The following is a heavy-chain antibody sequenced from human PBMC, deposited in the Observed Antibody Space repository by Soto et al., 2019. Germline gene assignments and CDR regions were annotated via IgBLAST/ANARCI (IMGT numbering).Heavy chain of an antibody. CDR3: XXXXXXXXGSGSPYXYYYYMDV. D-gene: IGHD3-10*01. Sequence: QVQLVESGGGVVQPGRSLRLSCAASGFTFSSYGMHWVRQAPGKGLEWVAVIWYDGSNKYYADSVKGRFTISRDNSKNXLYXQMXXXXAXXXXXXXXXXXXXXXXGSGSPYXYYYYMDV. V-gene: IGHV3-33*01. CDR1: GFTFSSYG. CDR2: IWYDGSNK. J-gene: IGHJ6*03.